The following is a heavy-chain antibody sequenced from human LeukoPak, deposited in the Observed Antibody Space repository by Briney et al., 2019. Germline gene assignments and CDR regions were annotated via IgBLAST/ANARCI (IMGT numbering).Heavy chain of an antibody. CDR1: GGSISSYY. Sequence: SETLSLTCTVSGGSISSYYWSWIRQPPGKGLEWIGYIYYSGSTNYNPSLKSRVTISVDTSKNQFSLKLGSVTAADTAVYYCARDRKPGVFDYWGQGTLVTVSS. CDR2: IYYSGST. J-gene: IGHJ4*02. D-gene: IGHD3-3*01. V-gene: IGHV4-59*01. CDR3: ARDRKPGVFDY.